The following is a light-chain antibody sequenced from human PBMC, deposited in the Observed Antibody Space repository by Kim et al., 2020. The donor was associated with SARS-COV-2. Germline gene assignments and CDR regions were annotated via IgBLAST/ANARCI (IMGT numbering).Light chain of an antibody. CDR2: EDS. CDR3: QSYDISNVI. CDR1: SGTIADNY. J-gene: IGLJ2*01. V-gene: IGLV6-57*03. Sequence: GNPVTISCTRTSGTIADNYVQWYRQRPGGAPTIVIYEDSERPSGVPDRFSGSIDTSSSSASLTISGLKTEDEADYYCQSYDISNVIFGGGTQLTVL.